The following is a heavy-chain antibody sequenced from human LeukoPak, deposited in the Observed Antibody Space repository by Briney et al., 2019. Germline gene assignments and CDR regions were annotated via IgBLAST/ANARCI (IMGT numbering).Heavy chain of an antibody. D-gene: IGHD2-8*01. CDR2: IYHSGST. J-gene: IGHJ4*02. CDR1: GYSISSGYY. CDR3: ARDLGYCTNGVCYKGFDY. Sequence: SETLSLTCTVSGYSISSGYYWGWIRQPPGKGLEWIGSIYHSGSTYYNPSLKSRVTISVDTSKNQFSLKLSSVTAADTAVYYCARDLGYCTNGVCYKGFDYWGQGTLVTVSS. V-gene: IGHV4-38-2*02.